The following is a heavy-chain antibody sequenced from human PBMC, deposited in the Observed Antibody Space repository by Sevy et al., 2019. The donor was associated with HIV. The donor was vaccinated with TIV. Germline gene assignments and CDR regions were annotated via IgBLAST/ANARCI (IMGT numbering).Heavy chain of an antibody. CDR1: GGSITSLY. Sequence: SETLSLTCTVSGGSITSLYWNWIRQPPGKGLEWIANIYYNGHINYNPSLKSRVTLSLDTSKNQFSLRLSSVTAADTAMYYCAGENAWGRGYTWGQGTLVIVSS. J-gene: IGHJ5*02. CDR3: AGENAWGRGYT. V-gene: IGHV4-59*08. D-gene: IGHD6-25*01. CDR2: IYYNGHI.